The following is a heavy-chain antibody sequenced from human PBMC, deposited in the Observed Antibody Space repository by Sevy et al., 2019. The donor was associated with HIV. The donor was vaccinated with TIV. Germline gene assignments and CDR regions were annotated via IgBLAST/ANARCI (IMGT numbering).Heavy chain of an antibody. Sequence: GGSLRLSCAASGFTFSTYDMHWVRQAPGKGLEWVAYSRYDGSNKYYADSVRGRFTISGDNSKNTLYLQMNSLRAEDTAVYYCARGRKTTQEWLEELDYYYGVDVWGQGTTVTVSS. CDR3: ARGRKTTQEWLEELDYYYGVDV. CDR2: SRYDGSNK. V-gene: IGHV3-30*02. J-gene: IGHJ6*02. CDR1: GFTFSTYD. D-gene: IGHD2-8*01.